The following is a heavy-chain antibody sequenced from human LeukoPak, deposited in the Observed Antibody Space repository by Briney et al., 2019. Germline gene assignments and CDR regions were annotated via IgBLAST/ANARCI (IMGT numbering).Heavy chain of an antibody. D-gene: IGHD6-13*01. CDR3: ARQTAGLGSFYFDY. J-gene: IGHJ4*02. V-gene: IGHV4-39*01. CDR2: IYYSGST. CDR1: GGSISSSSYY. Sequence: SETLSLTCTVSGGSISSSSYYWGWIRQPPGKGLEWIGSIYYSGSTYYNPSLKSRVTISVDTSKNQFSLKLSSVTAADTAVYYCARQTAGLGSFYFDYWGQGTLVTVSS.